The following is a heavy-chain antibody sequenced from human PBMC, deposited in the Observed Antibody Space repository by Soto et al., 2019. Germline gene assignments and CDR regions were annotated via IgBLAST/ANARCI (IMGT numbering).Heavy chain of an antibody. V-gene: IGHV1-2*04. D-gene: IGHD6-6*01. CDR2: INPNSGGT. CDR1: GYTFTGYY. Sequence: ASVKVSCKASGYTFTGYYMHWVRQAPGQGLEWMGWINPNSGGTNYAQKFQGWVTMTRDTSISTAYMELSRLRSDDTAVYYCAREVQLDSVSCFDYWGQGTLVTVSS. J-gene: IGHJ4*02. CDR3: AREVQLDSVSCFDY.